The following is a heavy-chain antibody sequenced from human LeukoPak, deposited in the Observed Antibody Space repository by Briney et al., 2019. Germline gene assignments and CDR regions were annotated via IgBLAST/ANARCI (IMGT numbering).Heavy chain of an antibody. CDR3: AKDRDGSGSLKKRMDV. Sequence: GGSLRLSCAASGFNFRGYAMHWVRQAPGKGLEWVALIRSNGNEKFYLDAVQGRFTISRDNSKNTLFLQMSSLRPEDTAVYYCAKDRDGSGSLKKRMDVWGQGTTVSVSS. CDR2: IRSNGNEK. CDR1: GFNFRGYA. D-gene: IGHD3-10*01. J-gene: IGHJ6*02. V-gene: IGHV3-30*02.